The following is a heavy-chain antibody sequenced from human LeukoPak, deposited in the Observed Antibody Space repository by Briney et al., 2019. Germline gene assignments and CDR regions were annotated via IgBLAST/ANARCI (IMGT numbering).Heavy chain of an antibody. CDR3: ASSSSPNSFDY. V-gene: IGHV3-53*01. Sequence: GGSLRLSCAASGFTVSNNYMSWVRQAPGKGLEWVSITYSGGTTYYVDSVKGRFTISRDISKNTLYLQMNSLRAEDTAVYYCASSSSPNSFDYWGQGTLVTVSS. CDR2: TYSGGTT. J-gene: IGHJ4*02. D-gene: IGHD6-6*01. CDR1: GFTVSNNY.